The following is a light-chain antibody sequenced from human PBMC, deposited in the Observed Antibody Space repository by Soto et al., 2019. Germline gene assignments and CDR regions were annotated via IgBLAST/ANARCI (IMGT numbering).Light chain of an antibody. CDR2: GAS. V-gene: IGKV3-20*01. CDR1: QSLRRSN. Sequence: EIVLTQSPGTLSLSPGERATLSCRASQSLRRSNLAWYQQKTGQAPRVLIYGASSRATGIPDRFSGSGSGTXXXXXXXXXXXXXFXVYYCQQYHSAPYTFGQGTKLEIK. J-gene: IGKJ2*01. CDR3: QQYHSAPYT.